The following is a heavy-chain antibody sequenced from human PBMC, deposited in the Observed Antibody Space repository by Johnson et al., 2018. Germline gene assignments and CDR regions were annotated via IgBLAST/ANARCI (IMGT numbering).Heavy chain of an antibody. CDR1: GFTFSIYS. V-gene: IGHV3-21*01. Sequence: VQLVESGGGLVKPGGSXRLSCAASGFTFSIYSMNWVRQAPGKGLEWVSSISSSRSYIYYADSAKGRFTISRDNAKSSLYLQMNSLRAEKTAVYYCSTALIGDIGAYYYYMDVWGRGTTVTVSS. CDR3: STALIGDIGAYYYYMDV. J-gene: IGHJ6*03. CDR2: ISSSRSYI. D-gene: IGHD4/OR15-4a*01.